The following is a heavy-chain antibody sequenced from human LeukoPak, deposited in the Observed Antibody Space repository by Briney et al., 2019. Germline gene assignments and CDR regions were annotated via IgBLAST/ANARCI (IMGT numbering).Heavy chain of an antibody. D-gene: IGHD6-13*01. V-gene: IGHV3-53*01. Sequence: PGGSLRLSCAASGFTVSSNYMSWVRQAPGKGLEWVSVIYSGGSTYYADSVKGRFTISRDNSKNTLYLQMNSLRAEDTAVYYCAKGAAAAPLDYWGQGTLVTVSS. CDR3: AKGAAAAPLDY. CDR1: GFTVSSNY. J-gene: IGHJ4*02. CDR2: IYSGGST.